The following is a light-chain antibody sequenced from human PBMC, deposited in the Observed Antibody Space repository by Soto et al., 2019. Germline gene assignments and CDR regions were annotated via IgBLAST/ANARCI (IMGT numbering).Light chain of an antibody. Sequence: EIVLTQSPATLSLSPGERATLSCRASQSVSSYLAWYQQKPGQAPRLLIYDASTRATGITARFSGSGSGTEFTLTISGLQSEDFAVYCCQQYNIWPLTFGGGTKVDIK. CDR2: DAS. V-gene: IGKV3-15*01. CDR1: QSVSSY. J-gene: IGKJ4*01. CDR3: QQYNIWPLT.